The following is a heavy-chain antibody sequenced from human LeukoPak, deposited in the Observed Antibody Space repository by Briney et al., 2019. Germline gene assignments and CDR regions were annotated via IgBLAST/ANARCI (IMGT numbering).Heavy chain of an antibody. J-gene: IGHJ4*02. CDR2: INHSGST. D-gene: IGHD3-22*01. CDR3: ARRKRITMIVVVITTYFDY. Sequence: SETLSLTCAVYGGSFSGYYWSWIRQPPGKGLEWIGEINHSGSTNYNPSLKSRVSISVDTSKNQFSLKLSSVTAADTAVYYCARRKRITMIVVVITTYFDYWGQGTLVTVSS. CDR1: GGSFSGYY. V-gene: IGHV4-34*01.